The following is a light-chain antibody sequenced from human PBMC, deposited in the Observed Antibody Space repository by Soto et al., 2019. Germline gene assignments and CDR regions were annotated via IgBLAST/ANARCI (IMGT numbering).Light chain of an antibody. CDR1: QSVSSN. V-gene: IGKV3-15*01. J-gene: IGKJ4*01. CDR2: GAS. CDR3: QQYNNWPPGT. Sequence: EIVMTQSPATLSVSPGERATISCRASQSVSSNLAWYQQKPGQAPRLLIYGASTRATGIPARFSGSGSGTEFTLTISSLQSEDFAVYYCQQYNNWPPGTFGGGTKV.